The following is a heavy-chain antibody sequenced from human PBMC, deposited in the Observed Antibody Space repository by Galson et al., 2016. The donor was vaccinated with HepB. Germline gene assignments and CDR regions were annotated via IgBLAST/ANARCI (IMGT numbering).Heavy chain of an antibody. J-gene: IGHJ5*02. CDR1: GFTGSSYA. Sequence: SLRLACAASGFTGSSYAMSWVRQAPGKGREWVSAISGSGGSTYYADSVKGRFTISRDNSKNTLYLQMNSLRAEDTAVYYCAKAADYYVSRGYYYLNWFAPWGQGTLVTVSS. V-gene: IGHV3-23*01. CDR2: ISGSGGST. D-gene: IGHD3-22*01. CDR3: AKAADYYVSRGYYYLNWFAP.